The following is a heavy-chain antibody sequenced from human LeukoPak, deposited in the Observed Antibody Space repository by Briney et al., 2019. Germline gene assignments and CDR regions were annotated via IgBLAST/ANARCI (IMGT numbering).Heavy chain of an antibody. CDR1: GGSISSSSYE. Sequence: SETLSLTCTVSGGSISSSSYEWGWIRQPPGKGLEWIGSIYYSGSTYYNPSLKSRVTISVDTSKKQFSLKLSSVTAADTAVYYCARPLEGGWFDPWGQGTLVTVSS. J-gene: IGHJ5*02. V-gene: IGHV4-39*01. D-gene: IGHD1-1*01. CDR3: ARPLEGGWFDP. CDR2: IYYSGST.